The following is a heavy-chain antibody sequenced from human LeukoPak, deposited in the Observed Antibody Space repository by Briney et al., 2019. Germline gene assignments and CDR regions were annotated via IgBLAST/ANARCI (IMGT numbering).Heavy chain of an antibody. Sequence: SETLSLTCTVSGGSISSSSYYWGWIRQPPGKGLEWIVSIYYSGSTYYNPSLKSRVTISVDTSKNQFSLKLSSVTAADTAVYYCASRGALAATGKPDDYWGQGTLVTVSS. CDR1: GGSISSSSYY. D-gene: IGHD1-26*01. V-gene: IGHV4-39*01. J-gene: IGHJ4*02. CDR3: ASRGALAATGKPDDY. CDR2: IYYSGST.